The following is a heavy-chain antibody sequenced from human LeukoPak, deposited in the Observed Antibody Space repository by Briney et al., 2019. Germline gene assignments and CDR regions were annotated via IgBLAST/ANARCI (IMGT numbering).Heavy chain of an antibody. V-gene: IGHV1-69*04. D-gene: IGHD3-3*01. CDR3: ARDYDFWSGSPPA. CDR2: IIPILGIA. CDR1: GGTFSSYA. Sequence: SVKVSCKASGGTFSSYAISWVRQAPGQGLEWMGRIIPILGIANYAQKFQGRVTITADKSTSTAYMELSSLRSEDTAVYYCARDYDFWSGSPPAWGQGTLVTVSS. J-gene: IGHJ5*02.